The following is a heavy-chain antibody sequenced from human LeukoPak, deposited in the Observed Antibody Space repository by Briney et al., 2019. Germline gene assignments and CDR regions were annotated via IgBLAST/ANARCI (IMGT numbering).Heavy chain of an antibody. CDR1: GGSISSYY. D-gene: IGHD3-22*01. CDR2: IYYSGST. J-gene: IGHJ4*02. CDR3: ARVNFEPGMYYYDSSGYYSFDY. V-gene: IGHV4-59*01. Sequence: SETLSLTCTVSGGSISSYYWSWIRQPPGKGLEWIGYIYYSGSTNYNPSLKSRVTISVDTSKNQFSLKLSSVTAADTAVYYCARVNFEPGMYYYDSSGYYSFDYWGQGNLVTVSS.